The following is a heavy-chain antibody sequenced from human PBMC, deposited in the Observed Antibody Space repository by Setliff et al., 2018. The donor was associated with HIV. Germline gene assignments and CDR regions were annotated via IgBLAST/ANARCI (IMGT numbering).Heavy chain of an antibody. CDR1: GGSITSGSDY. J-gene: IGHJ4*02. CDR2: IHVSGTT. D-gene: IGHD7-27*01. Sequence: SETLSLTCTVSGGSITSGSDYWSWIRQPAGEGLEWIGHIHVSGTTNYNPSLKSRVTISIDTSKHQLSLKLSSVTAADTAVYYCARQVGNKVLFDSWGQGTLVTVSS. V-gene: IGHV4-61*10. CDR3: ARQVGNKVLFDS.